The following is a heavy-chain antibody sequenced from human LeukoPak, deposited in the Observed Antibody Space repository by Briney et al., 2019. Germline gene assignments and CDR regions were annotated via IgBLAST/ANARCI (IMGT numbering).Heavy chain of an antibody. CDR3: AKDHHQLMVTFDY. CDR1: GFTFSSYS. V-gene: IGHV3-23*01. J-gene: IGHJ4*03. CDR2: ISGSGGST. D-gene: IGHD2-2*01. Sequence: GGSLRLSCAASGFTFSSYSMNWVRQAPGKGLEWVSIISGSGGSTYYADSVKGRFTISRDNSKNTLYLQMNSLRADDTAVYYCAKDHHQLMVTFDYWGQGTTVTVSS.